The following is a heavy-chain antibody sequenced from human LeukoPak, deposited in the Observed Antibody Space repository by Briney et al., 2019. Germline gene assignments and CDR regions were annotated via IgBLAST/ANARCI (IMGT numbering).Heavy chain of an antibody. CDR3: ARDDFDHYFDY. J-gene: IGHJ4*02. D-gene: IGHD3-9*01. CDR2: IYYSGST. Sequence: SETLSLTCTVSGGSISSGDYYWSWIRQPPGKGLEWLGYIYYSGSTYYNPSLKSRVTISVDTSKNQFSLKLSSVTAVDTAVYYCARDDFDHYFDYWGQGTLVTVSS. CDR1: GGSISSGDYY. V-gene: IGHV4-30-4*01.